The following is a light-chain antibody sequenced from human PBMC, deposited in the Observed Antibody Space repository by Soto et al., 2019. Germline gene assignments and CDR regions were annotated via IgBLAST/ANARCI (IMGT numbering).Light chain of an antibody. CDR2: GAS. V-gene: IGKV3-20*01. CDR1: QSVSSSY. Sequence: EVVLSQSPGTLSLSPGQRATLSCRASQSVSSSYLAWYQQKPGQAPRLLIYGASRRATDIPDRLSGSGSGTDFTLTISRLEPEDFAVYYCQQYGSSIFTFGPGTKVDIK. J-gene: IGKJ3*01. CDR3: QQYGSSIFT.